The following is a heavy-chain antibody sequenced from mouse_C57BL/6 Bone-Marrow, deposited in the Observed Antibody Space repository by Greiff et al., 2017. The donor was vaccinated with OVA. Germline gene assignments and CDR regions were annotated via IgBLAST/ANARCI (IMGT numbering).Heavy chain of an antibody. CDR2: IDPENGDT. J-gene: IGHJ2*01. CDR1: GFNIKDDY. D-gene: IGHD2-1*01. CDR3: TSYGNFDD. V-gene: IGHV14-4*01. Sequence: EVKLQESGAELVRPGASVKLSCTASGFNIKDDYMHWVKQRPEQGLEWIGWIDPENGDTEYASKFQGKATITADTSSNTAYLQPSSLTSEDTAVYYCTSYGNFDDWGKGTTLTVSS.